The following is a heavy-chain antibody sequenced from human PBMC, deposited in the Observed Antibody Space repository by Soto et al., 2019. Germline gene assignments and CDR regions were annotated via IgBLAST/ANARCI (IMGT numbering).Heavy chain of an antibody. J-gene: IGHJ6*04. D-gene: IGHD6-19*01. CDR1: GFTFSSYS. V-gene: IGHV3-21*01. CDR2: ISSSSSYT. Sequence: EVQLVESGGGLVKPGGSLRLSCAASGFTFSSYSMNWVRQAPGKGLEWVSSISSSSSYTYYADSVKGRFTTSRDNAKNTLYLQMNSLRAEDTAVYYCARDGSSGWYESYYYYGMDVWGEGTTVTVCS. CDR3: ARDGSSGWYESYYYYGMDV.